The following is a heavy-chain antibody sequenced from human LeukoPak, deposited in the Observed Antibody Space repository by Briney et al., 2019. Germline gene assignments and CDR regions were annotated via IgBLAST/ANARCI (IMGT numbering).Heavy chain of an antibody. J-gene: IGHJ4*02. V-gene: IGHV3-15*01. CDR2: XISKADGGTA. Sequence: GGSLRLSCAASXXXXXXXXXXXVXXXXXKXXEXVXXXISKADGGTADYAAPVKGRFTISRDDSKNTLYLQMNSLKTEDTAVYYCTTSGGTTTRFVDYWGQGTLVSVSS. CDR1: XXXXXXXX. D-gene: IGHD2/OR15-2a*01. CDR3: TTSGGTTTRFVDY.